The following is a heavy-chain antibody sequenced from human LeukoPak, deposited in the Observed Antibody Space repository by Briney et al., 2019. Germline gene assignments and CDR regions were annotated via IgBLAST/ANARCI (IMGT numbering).Heavy chain of an antibody. V-gene: IGHV3-21*04. CDR3: ARATQWPTHYYYYGMDV. CDR2: INSSSSYI. D-gene: IGHD6-19*01. Sequence: GGSLRLSCAASRFTLSSYSMNWVRHAPGKGLEWVSSINSSSSYIYYAAPVKRRSPTSRDTAKTSLSLQMNSLRADATAVYYCARATQWPTHYYYYGMDVWGQGTTVTVSS. J-gene: IGHJ6*02. CDR1: RFTLSSYS.